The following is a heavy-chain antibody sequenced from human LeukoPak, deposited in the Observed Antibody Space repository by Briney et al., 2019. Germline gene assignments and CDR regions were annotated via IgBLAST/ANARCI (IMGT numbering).Heavy chain of an antibody. J-gene: IGHJ6*02. CDR3: ATSASAPAYYYGLDV. V-gene: IGHV1-24*01. D-gene: IGHD2-15*01. Sequence: ASVKVSCKVSGYSLTELSIHWVRQAPGKGLEGMGGLDPEDVEAIYAQKFQGRVTMTEDTSTDTAYMELSSLKSEDTAVYYCATSASAPAYYYGLDVWGRGTTVTVSS. CDR1: GYSLTELS. CDR2: LDPEDVEA.